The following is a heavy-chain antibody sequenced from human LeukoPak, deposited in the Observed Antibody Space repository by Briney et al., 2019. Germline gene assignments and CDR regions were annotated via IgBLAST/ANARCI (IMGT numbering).Heavy chain of an antibody. CDR1: GYIFTSYD. D-gene: IGHD3-22*01. V-gene: IGHV1-69*13. Sequence: SVKVSCKASGYIFTSYDINWVRQAPGQGLEWMGGIIPIFGTANYAQKFQGRVTITADESTSTAYMELSSLRSEDTAIYYCASSKDYHDSSGYARTLDYWGQGTLVTVSS. CDR3: ASSKDYHDSSGYARTLDY. J-gene: IGHJ4*02. CDR2: IIPIFGTA.